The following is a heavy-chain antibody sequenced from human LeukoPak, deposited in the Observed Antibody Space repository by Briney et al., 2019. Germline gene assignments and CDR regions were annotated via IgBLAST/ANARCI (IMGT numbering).Heavy chain of an antibody. Sequence: SETLSLTCAVYGGSFSGYYRSWIRQPPGKGLEWIGEINHSGSTNYNPSLKSRVTISVDTSKNQFSLKLSSVTAADTAVYYCASVTQYSYGSRGSFDYWGQGTLVTVSS. D-gene: IGHD5-18*01. CDR1: GGSFSGYY. J-gene: IGHJ4*02. CDR2: INHSGST. V-gene: IGHV4-34*01. CDR3: ASVTQYSYGSRGSFDY.